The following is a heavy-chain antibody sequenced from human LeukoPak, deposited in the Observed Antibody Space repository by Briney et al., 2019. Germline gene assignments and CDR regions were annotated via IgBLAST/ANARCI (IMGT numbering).Heavy chain of an antibody. CDR2: IYYSGST. CDR3: AKYTWAEWFDP. Sequence: PSETLSLTCTVSGGSISSSSYYWGWIRQPPGKGLEWIGSIYYSGSTYYNPSLKSRVTISVDTSKNQFSLKLSSVTAADTAVYYCAKYTWAEWFDPWGQGTLVTVSS. V-gene: IGHV4-39*07. CDR1: GGSISSSSYY. J-gene: IGHJ5*02. D-gene: IGHD2-2*02.